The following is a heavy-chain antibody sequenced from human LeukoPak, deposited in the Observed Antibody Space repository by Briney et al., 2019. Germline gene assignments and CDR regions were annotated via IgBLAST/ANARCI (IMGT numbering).Heavy chain of an antibody. Sequence: SSGGYYWSWIRQHPGKGLEWVSGISWNSGSIGYADSVKGRFTISRDNAKNSLYLQMNSLRAEDTALYYCAKDKYGGNSAWAFDIWGQGTMVTVSS. D-gene: IGHD4-23*01. CDR3: AKDKYGGNSAWAFDI. J-gene: IGHJ3*02. V-gene: IGHV3-9*01. CDR1: SSGGYY. CDR2: ISWNSGSI.